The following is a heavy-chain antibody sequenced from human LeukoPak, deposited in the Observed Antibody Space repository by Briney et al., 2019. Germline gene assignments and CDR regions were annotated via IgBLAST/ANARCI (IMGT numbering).Heavy chain of an antibody. J-gene: IGHJ4*02. CDR2: IKQDGSEK. D-gene: IGHD3-16*01. Sequence: GGSLRLSCAASGFSFSNYWMDWVRQAPGKGLEWVANIKQDGSEKKCLDSVKGRFTISRDNAQNSLYLQMNSLRVGDTAVYYCTRSLDEWGQGTLVTVSS. CDR1: GFSFSNYW. CDR3: TRSLDE. V-gene: IGHV3-7*02.